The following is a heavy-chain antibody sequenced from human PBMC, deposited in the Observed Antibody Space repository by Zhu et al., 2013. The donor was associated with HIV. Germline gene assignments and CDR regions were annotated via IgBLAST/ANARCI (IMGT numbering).Heavy chain of an antibody. D-gene: IGHD3-10*01. Sequence: VQLVESGGALVQPGGSLRPSCISSGFNFDNYAMSWVRQAPGKSLEWLASISSSTDTIFYAQSVKGRFAISRDNSRGTLFLQMNDLRAEDTALYHCAKDLPASAGSAFDRWGQGTLVTVAS. V-gene: IGHV3-23*04. CDR1: GFNFDNYA. CDR2: ISSSTDTI. CDR3: AKDLPASAGSAFDR. J-gene: IGHJ4*02.